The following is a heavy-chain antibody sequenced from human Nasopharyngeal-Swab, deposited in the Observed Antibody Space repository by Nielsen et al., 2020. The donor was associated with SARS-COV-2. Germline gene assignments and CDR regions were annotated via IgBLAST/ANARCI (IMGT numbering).Heavy chain of an antibody. V-gene: IGHV3-73*01. CDR2: IRSKANSYAT. CDR3: TRGPPYTDTYWDAFDI. D-gene: IGHD2-8*02. Sequence: GESLKISCAASGFTFSGSAMHWVRQASGKGLEWVGRIRSKANSYATAYAASVKGRFTISRDDSKNTVYLQMNSLKTEDTAVYYCTRGPPYTDTYWDAFDIWGQGTMVSVSS. CDR1: GFTFSGSA. J-gene: IGHJ3*02.